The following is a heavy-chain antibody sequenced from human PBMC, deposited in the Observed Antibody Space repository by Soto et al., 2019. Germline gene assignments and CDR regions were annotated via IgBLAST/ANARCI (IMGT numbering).Heavy chain of an antibody. J-gene: IGHJ3*02. V-gene: IGHV3-30-3*01. D-gene: IGHD3-22*01. CDR3: ARASYTPYYYDSSGYYYYYAFDI. CDR2: ISYDGSNK. Sequence: QVQLVESGGGVVQPGRSLRLSCAASGFTFSSYAMHWVRQAPGKGLEWVAVISYDGSNKYYADSVKGRFTISRDNSKNTLYLQMNSLRAEDTAVYYCARASYTPYYYDSSGYYYYYAFDIWGQGTMVTVSS. CDR1: GFTFSSYA.